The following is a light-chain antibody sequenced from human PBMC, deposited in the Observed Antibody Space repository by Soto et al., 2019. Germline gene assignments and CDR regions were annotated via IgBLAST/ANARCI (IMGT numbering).Light chain of an antibody. J-gene: IGLJ1*01. V-gene: IGLV2-14*01. CDR3: GSYTSSSTLYV. Sequence: QSALTQPASVSGSPGQSITISCTGTSSDVGGSNYVSWYQQHPGKAPKLVIYDVNNRPSGVSNRFSGSKSGNTASLTISGLQAEDEADYYCGSYTSSSTLYVFGTGTKVTVL. CDR2: DVN. CDR1: SSDVGGSNY.